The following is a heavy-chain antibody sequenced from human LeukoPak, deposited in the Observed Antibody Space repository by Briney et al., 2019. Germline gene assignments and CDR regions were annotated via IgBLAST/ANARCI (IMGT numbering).Heavy chain of an antibody. Sequence: PSETLSLTCAVYGGSFSGYYWSWIRQPPGKGLEWIGEINHSGSTNYNPSLKSRVTISVDTSKNQFSLKLSSVTAADTAVYYCARERWLQPYSDYWGQGTLVTVSS. CDR1: GGSFSGYY. J-gene: IGHJ4*02. CDR2: INHSGST. CDR3: ARERWLQPYSDY. D-gene: IGHD5-24*01. V-gene: IGHV4-34*01.